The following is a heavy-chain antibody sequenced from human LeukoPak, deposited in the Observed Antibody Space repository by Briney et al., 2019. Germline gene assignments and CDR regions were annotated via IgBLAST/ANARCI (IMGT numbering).Heavy chain of an antibody. Sequence: GGSLGLSCAASGFTFSSYWMHWVCHAPGKGLVRVSHINNDGSSTSYADSVKGRFTISRDNAKNTPYLQMNSLRAEDTAVYYCARYYYDRSAYLDYWGQGTLVTVSS. CDR2: INNDGSST. CDR3: ARYYYDRSAYLDY. J-gene: IGHJ4*02. D-gene: IGHD3-22*01. CDR1: GFTFSSYW. V-gene: IGHV3-74*01.